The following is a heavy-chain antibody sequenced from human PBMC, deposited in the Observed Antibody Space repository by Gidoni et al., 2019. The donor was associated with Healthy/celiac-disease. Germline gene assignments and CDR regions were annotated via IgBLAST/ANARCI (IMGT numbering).Heavy chain of an antibody. J-gene: IGHJ6*02. CDR2: IIPILGIA. Sequence: QVQLVQSGAEVKKPGSSVKVSCKASGGTFSSYTISWVRQAPGQGLEWMGRIIPILGIANYAQKFQGRVTITADKSTSTAYMELSSLRSEDTAVYYCARGRYYDSSGYYSRGYYYYGMDVWGQGTTVTVSS. CDR3: ARGRYYDSSGYYSRGYYYYGMDV. CDR1: GGTFSSYT. V-gene: IGHV1-69*02. D-gene: IGHD3-22*01.